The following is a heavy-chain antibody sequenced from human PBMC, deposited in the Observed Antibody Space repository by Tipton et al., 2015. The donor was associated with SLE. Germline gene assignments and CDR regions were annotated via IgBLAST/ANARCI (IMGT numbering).Heavy chain of an antibody. J-gene: IGHJ3*02. Sequence: LRLSCAVYGGSFSGYYWSWIRQPPGKGLEWIGEINHSGSTNYNPSLKSRVTISVDTSKNQFSLKLSSVTAADTAVYYCARGAPHHDAFDIWGQGTMVTVPS. V-gene: IGHV4-34*01. CDR2: INHSGST. CDR1: GGSFSGYY. CDR3: ARGAPHHDAFDI. D-gene: IGHD1-14*01.